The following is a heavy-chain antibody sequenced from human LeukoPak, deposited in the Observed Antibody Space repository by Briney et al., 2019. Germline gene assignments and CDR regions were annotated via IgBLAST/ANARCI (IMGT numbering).Heavy chain of an antibody. CDR1: GFTFSSYE. CDR3: ARDPEPTNYNYYYYYYMDV. Sequence: PGGSLRHACAASGFTFSSYELNWVRQAPGKGLEWVSDISSSGSTIYYADSVKGRFTISRDNAKNSVYLQMNSLRAEDTAVYYCARDPEPTNYNYYYYYYMDVWGKGTTVTVSS. V-gene: IGHV3-48*03. CDR2: ISSSGSTI. D-gene: IGHD3-10*01. J-gene: IGHJ6*03.